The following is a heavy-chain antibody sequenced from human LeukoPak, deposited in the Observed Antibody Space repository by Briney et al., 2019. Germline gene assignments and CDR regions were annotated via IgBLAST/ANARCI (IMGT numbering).Heavy chain of an antibody. Sequence: PSETLSLTCAVYGGSFSGYYWSWIRQPPGKGLEWIGEINHSGSTNYNPSHKSRVTISVDTSKNQFSLKLSSVTAADTAVYYCARGANFYYYGMDVWGQGTTVTVSS. V-gene: IGHV4-34*01. CDR2: INHSGST. CDR3: ARGANFYYYGMDV. J-gene: IGHJ6*02. CDR1: GGSFSGYY. D-gene: IGHD2-15*01.